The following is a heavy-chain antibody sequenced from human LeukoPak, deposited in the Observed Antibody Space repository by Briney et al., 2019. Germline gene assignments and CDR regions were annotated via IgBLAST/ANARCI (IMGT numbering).Heavy chain of an antibody. CDR1: GGTFSSYA. Sequence: GSSVKVSCKASGGTFSSYAISWVRQAPGPGLEWMGRIIPILGIANYAQKFQGRVTITADKSTSTAYMELSSLRSEDTAVYYGARDSYYGSGSYGGYWGQGTLVTVSS. D-gene: IGHD3-10*01. J-gene: IGHJ4*02. CDR2: IIPILGIA. V-gene: IGHV1-69*04. CDR3: ARDSYYGSGSYGGY.